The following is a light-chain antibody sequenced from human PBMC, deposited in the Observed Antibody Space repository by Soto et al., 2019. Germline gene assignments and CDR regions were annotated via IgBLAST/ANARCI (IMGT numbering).Light chain of an antibody. V-gene: IGLV1-40*01. CDR1: ISNIGAGYN. CDR2: DNT. Sequence: QSVLTQPPSVSGAPGQRVTISCAGDISNIGAGYNVHWYQLLPGSAPKLLIFDNTNRPSGVPDRFSGSKSGTSASLAITGLQAEDEADYYCQSYDSSASKVFGGGTK. J-gene: IGLJ2*01. CDR3: QSYDSSASKV.